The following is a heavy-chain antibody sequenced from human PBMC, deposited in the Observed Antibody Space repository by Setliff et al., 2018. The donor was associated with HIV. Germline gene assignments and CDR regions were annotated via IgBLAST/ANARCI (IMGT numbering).Heavy chain of an antibody. Sequence: GGSLRLSCAASGFTFRDYHMNWIRQVPGKGLEWVSFILNSGTSIYYADSVKGRFTISRDNAKNSLYLQMNSLRVEDTAVYYCAREDSSGYSFNVWGQGTMVTVSS. V-gene: IGHV3-11*04. D-gene: IGHD3-22*01. CDR1: GFTFRDYH. J-gene: IGHJ3*01. CDR2: ILNSGTSI. CDR3: AREDSSGYSFNV.